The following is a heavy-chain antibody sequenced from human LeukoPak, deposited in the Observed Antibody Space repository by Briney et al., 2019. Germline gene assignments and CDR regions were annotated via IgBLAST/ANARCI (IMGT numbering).Heavy chain of an antibody. Sequence: SETLSLTCTVSGGSISSYYWGWIRQPPGKGLEWIGSIYYSGSTYYNPSLKSRVTISVDTSKNQFSLKLSSVTAADTAVYYCARAVGSGYYYGGYYFDYWGQGTLVTVSS. CDR1: GGSISSYY. CDR2: IYYSGST. D-gene: IGHD3-22*01. V-gene: IGHV4-39*07. CDR3: ARAVGSGYYYGGYYFDY. J-gene: IGHJ4*02.